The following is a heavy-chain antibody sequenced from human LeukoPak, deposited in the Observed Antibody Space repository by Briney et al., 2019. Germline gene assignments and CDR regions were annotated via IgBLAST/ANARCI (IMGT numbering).Heavy chain of an antibody. J-gene: IGHJ4*02. D-gene: IGHD3-22*01. CDR3: AGGGRYDSSGYYPSIDY. CDR1: GFTFSSYS. V-gene: IGHV3-48*02. Sequence: QSGGSLRLSCAASGFTFSSYSMNWVRQAPGKGLEWVSYISSSSTIYYADSVKGRSTISRDNAKNSLYLQMNSLRDEDTAVYYCAGGGRYDSSGYYPSIDYWGQGTLVTVSS. CDR2: ISSSSTI.